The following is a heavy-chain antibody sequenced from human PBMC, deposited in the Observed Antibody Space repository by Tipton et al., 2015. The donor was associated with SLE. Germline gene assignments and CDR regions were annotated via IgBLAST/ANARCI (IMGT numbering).Heavy chain of an antibody. CDR3: ARDSEYSSGWEYWYFDL. J-gene: IGHJ2*01. CDR1: GFTFSSYA. V-gene: IGHV3-23*01. Sequence: SLRLSCAAPGFTFSSYAMSWVRQAPGKGLEWVSAISGSGGSTYYADSVKGRFTISRDNSKNTLYLQVNSLRAEDTAVYYCARDSEYSSGWEYWYFDLWGRGTLVTVSS. D-gene: IGHD6-19*01. CDR2: ISGSGGST.